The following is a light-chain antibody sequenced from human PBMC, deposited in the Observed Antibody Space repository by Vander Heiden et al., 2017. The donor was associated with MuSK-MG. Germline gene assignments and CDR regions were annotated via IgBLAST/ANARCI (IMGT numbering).Light chain of an antibody. V-gene: IGKV4-1*01. CDR1: QSLFHSDNSKDF. CDR3: QQYLAAPRT. Sequence: DLVMTQSPDSLSVSLGGRATINCKASQSLFHSDNSKDFLAWYHQKPGQPPKLLMSWASTRESGVPDRFSGSGSGTDFTLTISSLQAEDVAVYYCQQYLAAPRTFGPGTRVDIK. J-gene: IGKJ3*01. CDR2: WAS.